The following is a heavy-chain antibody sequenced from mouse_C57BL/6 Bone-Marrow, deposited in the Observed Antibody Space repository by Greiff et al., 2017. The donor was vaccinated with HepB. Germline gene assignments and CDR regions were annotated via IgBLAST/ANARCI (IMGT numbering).Heavy chain of an antibody. J-gene: IGHJ4*01. CDR3: AIHFTTTYYYAMDY. CDR2: IDPSDSYT. Sequence: QVQLQQPGAELVKPGASVKLSCKASGYTFTSYWMQWVKQRPGQGLEWIGEIDPSDSYTNYNQKFKGKATLTVDTSSSTAYMQLSSLTSEDSAVYYCAIHFTTTYYYAMDYWGQGTSVTVSS. CDR1: GYTFTSYW. D-gene: IGHD1-1*01. V-gene: IGHV1-50*01.